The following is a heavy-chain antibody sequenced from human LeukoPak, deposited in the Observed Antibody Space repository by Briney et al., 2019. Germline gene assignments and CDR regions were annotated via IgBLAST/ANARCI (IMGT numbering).Heavy chain of an antibody. V-gene: IGHV3-21*01. CDR1: GLTFSSYS. Sequence: GGALRLSCAASGLTFSSYSMNGVRQAPGKGREGVAWISSSSSYIYYADSVKGRFTISRDNAKNSLYLEMNSVRAEDTGVYYCASEDILVVPASIGYWGQGTLVTVSS. J-gene: IGHJ4*02. CDR3: ASEDILVVPASIGY. CDR2: ISSSSSYI. D-gene: IGHD2-2*01.